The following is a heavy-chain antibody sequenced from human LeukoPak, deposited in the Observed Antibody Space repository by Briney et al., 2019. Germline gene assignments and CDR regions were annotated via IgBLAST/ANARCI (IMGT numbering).Heavy chain of an antibody. Sequence: ASVKVSCKASGYTFTSYGISWVRQAPGQGLEWMGWISAYNGNTNYAQKLQGRVTMTTDTSTSTAYMELRSLRSDDTAVYYCARDRPTDYDFWCGDAFDIWGQGTMVTASS. J-gene: IGHJ3*02. CDR1: GYTFTSYG. CDR2: ISAYNGNT. V-gene: IGHV1-18*01. D-gene: IGHD3-3*01. CDR3: ARDRPTDYDFWCGDAFDI.